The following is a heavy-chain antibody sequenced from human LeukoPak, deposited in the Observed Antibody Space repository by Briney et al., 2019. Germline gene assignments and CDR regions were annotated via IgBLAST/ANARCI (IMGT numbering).Heavy chain of an antibody. J-gene: IGHJ4*02. D-gene: IGHD6-13*01. Sequence: AGGSLRLSCAASGFTFDDYAMHWVRQAPGKGLEWVSLITWDGYSTYYADSVKGRFTISRDNSKNYLYLQMNSLRAEDTALYYCAKGTSSWHEFDSWGQGTLVTVSS. CDR2: ITWDGYST. V-gene: IGHV3-43D*03. CDR1: GFTFDDYA. CDR3: AKGTSSWHEFDS.